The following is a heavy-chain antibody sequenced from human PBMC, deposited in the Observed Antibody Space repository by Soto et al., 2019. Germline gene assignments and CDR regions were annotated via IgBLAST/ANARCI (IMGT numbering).Heavy chain of an antibody. D-gene: IGHD3-16*01. CDR1: GGSTSSYY. CDR2: IYYTGIT. CDR3: ASLRGNYVDH. V-gene: IGHV4-59*01. J-gene: IGHJ4*02. Sequence: SETLSLTCTVSGGSTSSYYWSWIRQPPGKGLEWIGNIYYTGITNYNPSLKSRDTMSVDTSNNQFSLKLSSVTAADTAVYYCASLRGNYVDHWGQGTLVTVSS.